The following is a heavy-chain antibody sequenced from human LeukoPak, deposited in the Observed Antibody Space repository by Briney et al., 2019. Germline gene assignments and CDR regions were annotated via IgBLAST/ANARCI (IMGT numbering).Heavy chain of an antibody. J-gene: IGHJ6*03. CDR3: ARDSLHAYDFCTGYLDLGYMDV. CDR2: ISSSSSYI. CDR1: GFTFSSYS. D-gene: IGHD3-3*01. V-gene: IGHV3-21*01. Sequence: GGSLRLSCAASGFTFSSYSMNWVRQAPGKGLEWVASISSSSSYIYYADSVKGRFTISRDNAKNSLYLHMNSLRAEDTDVYYCARDSLHAYDFCTGYLDLGYMDVWGKAPTGSVPS.